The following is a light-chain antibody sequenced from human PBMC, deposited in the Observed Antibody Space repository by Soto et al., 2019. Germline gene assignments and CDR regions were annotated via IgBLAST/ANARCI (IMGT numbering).Light chain of an antibody. CDR1: SSNIGAGYD. Sequence: QSVLTQPPSVSGAPGQRVTISCTGSSSNIGAGYDVHWYQQLPGTAPKLLIYGNSNRPSGVPDRFSGSKSGTSASLAITGIQAEDEAEYYGQSYDSSLSGYVVFGGGTKLTVL. J-gene: IGLJ2*01. CDR2: GNS. V-gene: IGLV1-40*01. CDR3: QSYDSSLSGYVV.